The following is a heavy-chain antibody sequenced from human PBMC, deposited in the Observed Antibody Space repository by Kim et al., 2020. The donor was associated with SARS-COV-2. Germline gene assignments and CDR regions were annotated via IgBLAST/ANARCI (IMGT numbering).Heavy chain of an antibody. J-gene: IGHJ4*02. D-gene: IGHD6-25*01. V-gene: IGHV3-20*03. Sequence: ADSGKGRLTISRDNAKNTLYLQMNSLRAEDTALYYCARVGSGYEFRGYDYWGQGTLVTVSS. CDR3: ARVGSGYEFRGYDY.